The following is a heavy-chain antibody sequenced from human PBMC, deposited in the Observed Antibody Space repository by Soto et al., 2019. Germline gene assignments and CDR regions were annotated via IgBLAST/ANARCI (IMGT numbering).Heavy chain of an antibody. CDR2: ISGSGGST. V-gene: IGHV3-23*01. D-gene: IGHD1-1*01. CDR1: GFTFSSYA. Sequence: WSLRLSCAASGFTFSSYAMSWVRQAPGKGLEWVTAISGSGGSTYYADSVKGRFTISRDNSKNTLYLQMNSLRAEDTAVYYCAKGGERAWTPTDYWGQGTLVTVSS. J-gene: IGHJ4*02. CDR3: AKGGERAWTPTDY.